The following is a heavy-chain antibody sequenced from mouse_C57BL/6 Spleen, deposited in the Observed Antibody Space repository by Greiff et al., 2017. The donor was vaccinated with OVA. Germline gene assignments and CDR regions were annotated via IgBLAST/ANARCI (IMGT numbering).Heavy chain of an antibody. J-gene: IGHJ1*03. CDR2: ISSGGSYT. D-gene: IGHD1-1*01. CDR3: ARQEDYYGSKYFDV. V-gene: IGHV5-6*02. Sequence: DVKLQESGGDLVKPGGSLKLSCAASGFTFSSYGMSWVRQTPDKRLEWVATISSGGSYTYYPDSVTGRFPIYSAHAKNTLYLKMSSLKTEDTAMYYCARQEDYYGSKYFDVWGTGTTVTVSS. CDR1: GFTFSSYG.